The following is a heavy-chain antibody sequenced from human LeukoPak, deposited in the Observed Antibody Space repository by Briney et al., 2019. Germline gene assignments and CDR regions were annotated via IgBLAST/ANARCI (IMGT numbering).Heavy chain of an antibody. CDR2: INPNSGGT. CDR3: ARGLYSSSWNNWFDP. J-gene: IGHJ5*02. V-gene: IGHV1-2*02. CDR1: GYTFTGYY. Sequence: ASVKVSCKASGYTFTGYYMHWVRQAPGQGLEWMGWINPNSGGTNYAQKFQGRVTMTRDTSISTAYMELSRLRSDDTAVYYCARGLYSSSWNNWFDPWGQGTLVIVSS. D-gene: IGHD6-13*01.